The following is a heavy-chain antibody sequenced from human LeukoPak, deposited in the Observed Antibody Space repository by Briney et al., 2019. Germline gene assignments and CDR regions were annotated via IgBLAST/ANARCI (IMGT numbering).Heavy chain of an antibody. J-gene: IGHJ3*02. CDR2: IYHSGST. CDR3: ARATYYYGSGSPPDAFDI. Sequence: SETLSLTCTVSGYSISSGYYWGWIRQPPGEGLEWIGSIYHSGSTYYNPSLKSRVTISVDTSKNQFSLKLSSVTAADTAVYYCARATYYYGSGSPPDAFDIWGQGTMVTVSS. V-gene: IGHV4-38-2*02. D-gene: IGHD3-10*01. CDR1: GYSISSGYY.